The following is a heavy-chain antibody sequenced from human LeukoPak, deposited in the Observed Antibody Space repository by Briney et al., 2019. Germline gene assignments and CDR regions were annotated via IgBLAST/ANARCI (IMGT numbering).Heavy chain of an antibody. Sequence: GGSVRLSCAASGFRFNSLWISWVRQAPGKGLEWVANINEGESADYYADSVKGRITISRDNANNSLHLQMNSLRAEDTAVYYCARDWELSRDYWGEGTLVTVSS. CDR3: ARDWELSRDY. J-gene: IGHJ4*02. D-gene: IGHD1-7*01. V-gene: IGHV3-7*01. CDR2: INEGESAD. CDR1: GFRFNSLW.